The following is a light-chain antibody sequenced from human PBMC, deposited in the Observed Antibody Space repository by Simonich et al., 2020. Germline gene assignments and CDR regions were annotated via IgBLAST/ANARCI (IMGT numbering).Light chain of an antibody. CDR1: ALPKKY. Sequence: SYELTQPPSVSVSPGRTARITCSGEALPKKYAYWYQQKSGQAPVLVIYEDSKRPAVIPERFSGASSGTMATLTISGAKVEDEADYYCYSTDSSGNHRGVFGGGTKLTVL. J-gene: IGLJ3*02. V-gene: IGLV3-10*01. CDR3: YSTDSSGNHRGV. CDR2: EDS.